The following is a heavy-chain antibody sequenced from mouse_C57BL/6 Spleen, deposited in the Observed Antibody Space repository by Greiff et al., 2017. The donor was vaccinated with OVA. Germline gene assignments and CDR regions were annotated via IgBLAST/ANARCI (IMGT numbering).Heavy chain of an antibody. Sequence: QVQLQQPGAELVKPGASVKVSCKASGYTFTSYWMHWVKQRPGQGLEWIGRIHPSDSDTNYNQKFKGKATLTVDKSSSTAYMQISSLTSEDSAVYYCAIDKRFITTFDYWGQGTTLTVSS. V-gene: IGHV1-74*01. D-gene: IGHD1-1*01. CDR1: GYTFTSYW. J-gene: IGHJ2*01. CDR2: IHPSDSDT. CDR3: AIDKRFITTFDY.